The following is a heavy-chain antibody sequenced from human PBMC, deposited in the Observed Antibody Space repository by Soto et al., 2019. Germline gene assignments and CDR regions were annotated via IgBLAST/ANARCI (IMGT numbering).Heavy chain of an antibody. CDR3: ARDVLFDY. J-gene: IGHJ4*02. CDR2: INHSGST. V-gene: IGHV4-34*01. CDR1: GGSFSGYY. Sequence: PSETLSLTCAVYGGSFSGYYWSWIRQPPGKGLEWIGEINHSGSTNYNPSLKSRVTISVDTSKNQFSLKLSSVTAADTAVYYCARDVLFDYWGQGTLVTVSS. D-gene: IGHD6-6*01.